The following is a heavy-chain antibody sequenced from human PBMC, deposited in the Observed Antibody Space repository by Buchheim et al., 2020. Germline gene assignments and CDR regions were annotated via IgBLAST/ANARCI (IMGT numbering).Heavy chain of an antibody. V-gene: IGHV3-33*01. CDR3: AGGWLYGDGGMDV. J-gene: IGHJ6*02. CDR1: GFTFSSYG. CDR2: IWYDGSNK. D-gene: IGHD4-17*01. Sequence: QVQLVESGGGVVQPGRSLRLSCAASGFTFSSYGMHWVRQAPGKGLEWVAAIWYDGSNKYYADSVKGRFTISRDNSKNTLYLQMNSLRAEDTAVYYCAGGWLYGDGGMDVWGQGTT.